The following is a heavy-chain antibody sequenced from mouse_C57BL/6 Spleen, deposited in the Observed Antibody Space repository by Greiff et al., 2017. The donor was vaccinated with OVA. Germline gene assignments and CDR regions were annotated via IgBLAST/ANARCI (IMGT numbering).Heavy chain of an antibody. D-gene: IGHD1-1*01. V-gene: IGHV2-6*03. CDR2: IWSDGST. CDR3: DSTTVGAMDY. CDR1: GFSLTSYG. J-gene: IGHJ4*01. Sequence: QVHVKQSGPGLVAPSQSLSITCTVSGFSLTSYGVHWVRQPPGKGLEWLVVIWSDGSTTYKSALKSRLSISKDNSKSQVFLKMNSLQTDDTAMYYCDSTTVGAMDYWGQGTSVTVSS.